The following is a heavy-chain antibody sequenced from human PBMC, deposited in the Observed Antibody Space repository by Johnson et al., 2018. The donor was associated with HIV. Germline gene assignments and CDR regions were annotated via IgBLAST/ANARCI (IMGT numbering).Heavy chain of an antibody. CDR2: IYSGGST. CDR1: GFTVSSNY. V-gene: IGHV3-66*01. D-gene: IGHD3-16*01. Sequence: VQLVESGGGLVQPGGSLRLSCAASGFTVSSNYMNWVRQTPGKGLEWVSVIYSGGSTYYADSVKGRFTISRDNSKNTLYLQMNSLRAEDTAVYYCARVGPVRYAFDIWGQGTMVTVSP. CDR3: ARVGPVRYAFDI. J-gene: IGHJ3*02.